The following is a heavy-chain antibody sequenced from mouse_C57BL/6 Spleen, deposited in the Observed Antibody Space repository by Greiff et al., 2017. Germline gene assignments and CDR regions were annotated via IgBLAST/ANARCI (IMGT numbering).Heavy chain of an antibody. J-gene: IGHJ1*03. CDR2: INPNYGTT. D-gene: IGHD2-3*01. CDR3: ARSPYDGPTDYFDV. Sequence: LVESGPELVKPGASVKISCKASGYSFTDYNMNWVKQSNGKSLEWIGVINPNYGTTSYNQKFKGKATLTVDQSSSTAYMQLNSLTSEDSAVYYCARSPYDGPTDYFDVWGTGTTVTVSS. V-gene: IGHV1-39*01. CDR1: GYSFTDYN.